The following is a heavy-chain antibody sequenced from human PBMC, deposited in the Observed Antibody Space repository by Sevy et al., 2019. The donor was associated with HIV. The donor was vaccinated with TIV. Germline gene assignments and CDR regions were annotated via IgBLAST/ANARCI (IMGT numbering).Heavy chain of an antibody. CDR1: GFTFSSYS. CDR3: ARDFATIFGVVIILDYGMDV. V-gene: IGHV3-48*01. CDR2: ISSSSSTI. J-gene: IGHJ6*02. Sequence: GGSLRLSCVASGFTFSSYSMNWVRQAPGKGLEWVSYISSSSSTIYYADSVKGRFTISRDNAKNSLYLQMNSLRAEDTAVYYCARDFATIFGVVIILDYGMDVWGQGTTVTVSS. D-gene: IGHD3-3*01.